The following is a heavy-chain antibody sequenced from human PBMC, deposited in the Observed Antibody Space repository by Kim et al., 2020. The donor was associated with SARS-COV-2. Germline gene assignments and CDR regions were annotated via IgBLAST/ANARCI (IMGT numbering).Heavy chain of an antibody. V-gene: IGHV6-1*01. Sequence: VYAVSLKRRITTNPDTSKNQFSLQLNSVTPEDTAVYYCAIIAMSSREVDYWGQGTLVTVSS. J-gene: IGHJ4*02. CDR3: AIIAMSSREVDY. D-gene: IGHD6-19*01.